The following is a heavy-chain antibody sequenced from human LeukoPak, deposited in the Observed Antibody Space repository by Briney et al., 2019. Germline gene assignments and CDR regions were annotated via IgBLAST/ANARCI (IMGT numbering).Heavy chain of an antibody. V-gene: IGHV4-59*01. D-gene: IGHD6-25*01. Sequence: SETLSLTCTVSGGSISSYYWSWIRQPPGKGLEWIGYIYYSGSTNYNPSLKSRVTISVDTSKNQFSLKLSSVTAADTAVYYCAREIPGAASAFDYWGQGALVTVSS. J-gene: IGHJ4*02. CDR2: IYYSGST. CDR3: AREIPGAASAFDY. CDR1: GGSISSYY.